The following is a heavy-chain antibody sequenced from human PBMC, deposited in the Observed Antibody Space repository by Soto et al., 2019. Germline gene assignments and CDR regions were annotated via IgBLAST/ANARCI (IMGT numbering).Heavy chain of an antibody. V-gene: IGHV1-69*01. CDR2: IIPIFGTA. D-gene: IGHD3-10*01. J-gene: IGHJ6*02. CDR1: GGTFSSYA. CDR3: AGSADPMVRGGIEALIQYGMDV. Sequence: QVQLVQSGDEVKKPGSSVKVSCKASGGTFSSYAISWVRQAPGQGLEWMGGIIPIFGTANYAQKFQGRVTITADESTSTAYMELSSLRSEDTAVYYCAGSADPMVRGGIEALIQYGMDVWGQGTTVTVSS.